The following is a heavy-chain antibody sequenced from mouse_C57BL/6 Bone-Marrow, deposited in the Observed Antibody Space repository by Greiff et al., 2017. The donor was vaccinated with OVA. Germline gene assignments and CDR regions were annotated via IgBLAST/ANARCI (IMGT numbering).Heavy chain of an antibody. D-gene: IGHD1-1*02. V-gene: IGHV1-7*01. Sequence: QVQLQQPGTELVKPGASVKLSCKASGYTFTSYWMHWVKQRPGQGLEWIGYINPSSGSTKYNQKFKDKATLTADKSSSTAYMQLSSLTYEDSAVYYCARWNYWWFYAMDYWGQGTSVTVSS. CDR2: INPSSGST. J-gene: IGHJ4*01. CDR1: GYTFTSYW. CDR3: ARWNYWWFYAMDY.